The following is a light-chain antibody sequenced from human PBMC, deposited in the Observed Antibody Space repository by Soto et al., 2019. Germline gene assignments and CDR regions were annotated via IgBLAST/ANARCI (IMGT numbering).Light chain of an antibody. CDR2: EGI. V-gene: IGLV2-23*01. J-gene: IGLJ1*01. Sequence: QSALTQPASVSGSPGQSITISCTGTSSDIGAYNLVSWYQHYPGKAPKLMIYEGINRPSGVSNRFSGSKSGNTASLTISGLQAEDEADYYCCSYAGSGTDNYVFGSGTKLTVL. CDR3: CSYAGSGTDNYV. CDR1: SSDIGAYNL.